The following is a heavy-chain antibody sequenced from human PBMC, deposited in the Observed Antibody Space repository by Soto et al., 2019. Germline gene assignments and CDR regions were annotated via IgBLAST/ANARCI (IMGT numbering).Heavy chain of an antibody. CDR2: ISSSSSYI. CDR1: GFTFSSYS. CDR3: LRDLSSIAARD. V-gene: IGHV3-21*01. Sequence: GGSLRLSCAASGFTFSSYSMNWVRQAPGKELEWVSSISSSSSYIYYADSVKGRFTISTDNAKNSLYLQMNSLRAEDTAVYYCLRDLSSIAARDCGQXNLVTISS. J-gene: IGHJ4*02. D-gene: IGHD6-6*01.